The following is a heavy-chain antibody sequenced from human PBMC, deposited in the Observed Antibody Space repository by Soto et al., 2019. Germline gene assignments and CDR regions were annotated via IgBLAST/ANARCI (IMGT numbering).Heavy chain of an antibody. Sequence: GGSLRLSCAASGFTVSSNYMSWVRQAPGKGLEWVSVIYSGGSTYYADSVKGRFTISRDNSKNTLYLQMNSLRADDTAVYYCAGLWFGEALSYMDVWGKGTTVTVSS. CDR2: IYSGGST. CDR1: GFTVSSNY. V-gene: IGHV3-66*01. CDR3: AGLWFGEALSYMDV. J-gene: IGHJ6*03. D-gene: IGHD3-10*01.